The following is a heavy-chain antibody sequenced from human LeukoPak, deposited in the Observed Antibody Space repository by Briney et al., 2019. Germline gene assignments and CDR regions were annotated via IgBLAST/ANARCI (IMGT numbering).Heavy chain of an antibody. CDR2: ISYDGSNK. D-gene: IGHD3-16*01. V-gene: IGHV3-30-3*01. CDR3: ARSWGD. J-gene: IGHJ4*02. CDR1: GFTFSSYA. Sequence: GGSLRLSCAASGFTFSSYAMHWVRQAPGKGLEWVAVISYDGSNKYYADFVKGRFTISRDNSKNTLYLQMNSLRAEDTAVYYCARSWGDWGQGTLVTVSS.